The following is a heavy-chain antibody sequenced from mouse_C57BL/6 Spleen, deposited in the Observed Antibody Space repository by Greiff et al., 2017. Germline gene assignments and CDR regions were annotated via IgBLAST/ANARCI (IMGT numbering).Heavy chain of an antibody. CDR3: ARGRSYDWYFDV. CDR1: GYTFTSYW. J-gene: IGHJ1*03. V-gene: IGHV1-69*01. CDR2: IDPSDSYT. Sequence: VQLQQPGAELVMPGASVKLSCKASGYTFTSYWMHWVKQRPGQGLEWIGEIDPSDSYTNYNQKFKGKSTLTVDKSSSTAYMQLSSLTSEDSAVXYCARGRSYDWYFDVWGTGTTVTVSS. D-gene: IGHD1-1*01.